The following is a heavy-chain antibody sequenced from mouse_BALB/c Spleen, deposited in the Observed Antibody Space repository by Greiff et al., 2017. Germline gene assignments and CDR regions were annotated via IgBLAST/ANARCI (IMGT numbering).Heavy chain of an antibody. J-gene: IGHJ4*01. CDR3: ARNDYDAMDY. CDR2: ISSGSSTI. CDR1: GFTFSSFG. Sequence: EVQLVESGGGLVQPGGSRKLSCAVSGFTFSSFGMHWVRQAPEKGLEWVAYISSGSSTIYYADTVKGRFTISRDNPKNTLFLQMTSLRSEDTAMYYCARNDYDAMDYWGQGTSVTVSS. V-gene: IGHV5-17*02.